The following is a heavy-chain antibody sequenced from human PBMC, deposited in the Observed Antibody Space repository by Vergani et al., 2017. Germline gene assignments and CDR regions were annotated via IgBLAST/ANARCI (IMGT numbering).Heavy chain of an antibody. V-gene: IGHV3-33*03. D-gene: IGHD3-10*01. CDR3: AKGGSVSSGDLSYYYYMDV. J-gene: IGHJ6*03. Sequence: QVQLVESGGGVVQPGRSLRLSCEASGFTLSTSTMHWVRQPPGKGLEWVAVIGNDGTKKFYADSVKGRFTISRDNSKDTLYLQMNGLKSEDTAMYYCAKGGSVSSGDLSYYYYMDVWGKGTTVTVSS. CDR1: GFTLSTST. CDR2: IGNDGTKK.